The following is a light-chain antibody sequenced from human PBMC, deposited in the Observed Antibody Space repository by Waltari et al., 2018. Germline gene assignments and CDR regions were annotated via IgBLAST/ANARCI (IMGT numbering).Light chain of an antibody. CDR1: QGITNF. J-gene: IGKJ4*01. Sequence: DIQMTQSPSSLPASVGDRVTITCQASQGITNFLNWNQQKPGTAPKVLIYDASRLERGVPSRFSGSGSGTDFTFTITSLQPEDVATYYCQQYHNLPLTFGGGTKVEIK. CDR2: DAS. CDR3: QQYHNLPLT. V-gene: IGKV1-33*01.